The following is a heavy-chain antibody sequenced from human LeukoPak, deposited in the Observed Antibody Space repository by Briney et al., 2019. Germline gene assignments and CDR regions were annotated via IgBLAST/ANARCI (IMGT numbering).Heavy chain of an antibody. CDR3: ATGRDEGGEAHYYGMDV. CDR2: FYPEDGET. D-gene: IGHD2-21*01. V-gene: IGHV1-24*01. J-gene: IGHJ6*02. Sequence: ASVKVSCKVSGYTLTELSMHWVRQAPGKGLEWMGGFYPEDGETIYAQKFQGRVTMTEDTSTDTAYMELSSLRSEDTAVYYCATGRDEGGEAHYYGMDVWGQGTTVTVSS. CDR1: GYTLTELS.